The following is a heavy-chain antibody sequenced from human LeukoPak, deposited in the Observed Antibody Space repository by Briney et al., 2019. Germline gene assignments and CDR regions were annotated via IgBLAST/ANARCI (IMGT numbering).Heavy chain of an antibody. Sequence: SETLSLTCAVYGGSFSGYYWSWIRQPPGKGLEWIGEINHSGSTNYNPSLKSRVTISVDTSKNQFSLKLSSVTAADTAVYYCARVRTMVRGVPFDYWGQGTLVTVSS. CDR3: ARVRTMVRGVPFDY. CDR1: GGSFSGYY. J-gene: IGHJ4*02. V-gene: IGHV4-34*01. CDR2: INHSGST. D-gene: IGHD3-10*01.